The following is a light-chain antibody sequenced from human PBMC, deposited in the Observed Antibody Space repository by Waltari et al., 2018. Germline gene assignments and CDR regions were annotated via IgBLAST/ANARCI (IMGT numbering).Light chain of an antibody. CDR1: PTVYSNW. CDR2: RAS. CDR3: QQYSISPFT. V-gene: IGKV3-20*01. Sequence: EIVLTQSPRTLSSSPGERATLSCRASPTVYSNWLAWYQQRPGQAPRLLISRASDRATGTPDRFSGSVSGTEFTLTISRLEPEDFAVYYCQQYSISPFTFGPGTRVDV. J-gene: IGKJ3*01.